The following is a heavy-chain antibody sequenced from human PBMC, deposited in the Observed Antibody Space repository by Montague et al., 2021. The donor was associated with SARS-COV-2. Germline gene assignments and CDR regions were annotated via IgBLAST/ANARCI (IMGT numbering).Heavy chain of an antibody. CDR2: IHYRGKT. V-gene: IGHV4-59*01. CDR1: GGFISSYY. J-gene: IGHJ3*02. CDR3: ARDSYHYETSDTYDDSLDI. Sequence: SETLSLTCTVSGGFISSYYWSWIRQPPGKGLERIGNIHYRGKTNYSPPPTSRVTISVDTSKNQFSLKLSSVTAADTAVYYCARDSYHYETSDTYDDSLDIWGKGTKVTVSS. D-gene: IGHD3-22*01.